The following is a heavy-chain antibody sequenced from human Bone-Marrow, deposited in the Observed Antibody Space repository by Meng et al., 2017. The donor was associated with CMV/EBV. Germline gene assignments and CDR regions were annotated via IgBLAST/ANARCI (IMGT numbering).Heavy chain of an antibody. D-gene: IGHD1-26*01. V-gene: IGHV6-1*01. J-gene: IGHJ6*02. CDR3: ARGGSVFYGMDV. CDR2: TYYRSKWYN. CDR1: GDSVSSNSAA. Sequence: LRLSCAISGDSVSSNSAAWNWIRQSPSGGLEWLGRTYYRSKWYNDYAVSVKSRITINPDTSKNQFSLKLSSVTAADTAVYYCARGGSVFYGMDVWGQGTTVTVSS.